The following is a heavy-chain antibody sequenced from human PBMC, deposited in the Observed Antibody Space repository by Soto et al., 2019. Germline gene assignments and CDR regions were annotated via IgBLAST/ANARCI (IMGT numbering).Heavy chain of an antibody. CDR1: GHTFTSYG. CDR3: ARVLYYYDSSGYYPDAFDI. CDR2: ISAYNGNT. D-gene: IGHD3-22*01. Sequence: ASVKVSCKTSGHTFTSYGIIWVRQAPGQGLEWMGWISAYNGNTNYAQKLQGRVTMTTDTSTSTAYMELRSLRSDHTAVYYCARVLYYYDSSGYYPDAFDIWGQGTMVTV. J-gene: IGHJ3*02. V-gene: IGHV1-18*04.